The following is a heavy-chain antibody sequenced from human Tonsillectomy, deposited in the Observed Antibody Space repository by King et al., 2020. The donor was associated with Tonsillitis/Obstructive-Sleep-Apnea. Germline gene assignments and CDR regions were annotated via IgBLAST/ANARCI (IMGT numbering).Heavy chain of an antibody. CDR1: GFTFSSYA. V-gene: IGHV3-30*01. CDR3: ARVARWVGYCSSTSCYGDY. D-gene: IGHD2-2*01. Sequence: VQLVESGGGVVQPGRSLRLSCAASGFTFSSYAMHWVRQAPGKGLEWVAVISYDGSNKYYADSVKGRFTISRDNSKNTLYLQMNSLRAEDTAVYYCARVARWVGYCSSTSCYGDYWGQGTLVTVSS. J-gene: IGHJ4*02. CDR2: ISYDGSNK.